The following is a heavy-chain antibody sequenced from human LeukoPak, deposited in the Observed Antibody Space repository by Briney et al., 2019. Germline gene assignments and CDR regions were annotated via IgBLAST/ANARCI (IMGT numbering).Heavy chain of an antibody. D-gene: IGHD3-10*01. V-gene: IGHV3-30*02. CDR3: AKGGGELGSGSLDY. CDR2: ICYDGSDE. CDR1: GFTFSGYW. Sequence: GGSLRLSCAASGFTFSGYWMSWVRQAPGKGLEWVAFICYDGSDEYYADSVKGRFTISRDNSKNTLYLQMKSLTTEDTAVYYCAKGGGELGSGSLDYWGQGTLVTVSS. J-gene: IGHJ4*02.